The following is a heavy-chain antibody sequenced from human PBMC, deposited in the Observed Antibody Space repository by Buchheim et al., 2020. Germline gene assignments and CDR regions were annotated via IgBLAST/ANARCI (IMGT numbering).Heavy chain of an antibody. CDR2: IPYDGSDK. CDR3: AKRGAGYSYGYFDY. D-gene: IGHD5-18*01. Sequence: QVQLVGSGGGVVQPGRSLRLSCAASGFTFSSYVMHWVRQAPGKGLEWVAVIPYDGSDKYYADSVKGRFTISRDNSKNTLYLQMNSLRAEDTAVYYCAKRGAGYSYGYFDYWGQGTL. CDR1: GFTFSSYV. V-gene: IGHV3-30*18. J-gene: IGHJ4*02.